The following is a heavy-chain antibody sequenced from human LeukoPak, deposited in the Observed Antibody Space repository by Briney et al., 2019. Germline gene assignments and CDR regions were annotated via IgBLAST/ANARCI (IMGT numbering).Heavy chain of an antibody. Sequence: SETLSLTCTVSGGSISSYYWSWIRQPAGKGLEWIGRIYTSGSTNYNPSLKSRVTMSVDTSKNQFSLKLSSVTAADTAVYYCARGFSIYYDFWSGLADVWGQGTTVTVSS. J-gene: IGHJ6*02. CDR3: ARGFSIYYDFWSGLADV. D-gene: IGHD3-3*01. V-gene: IGHV4-4*07. CDR2: IYTSGST. CDR1: GGSISSYY.